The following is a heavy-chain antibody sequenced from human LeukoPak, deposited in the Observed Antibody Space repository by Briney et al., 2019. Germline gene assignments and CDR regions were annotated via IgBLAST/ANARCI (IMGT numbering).Heavy chain of an antibody. CDR1: GFDFSSYS. V-gene: IGHV3-21*01. Sequence: NPGGSLRLSCAASGFDFSSYSMNWVRQAPGKGLEWVSSISSDSSYMFYADSVKGRFTISRDNAKNSLYLQMSSLRAEDTAVYYCARAGSVGYTFGPGDLDYWGQGTLVTVSS. D-gene: IGHD5-18*01. J-gene: IGHJ4*02. CDR2: ISSDSSYM. CDR3: ARAGSVGYTFGPGDLDY.